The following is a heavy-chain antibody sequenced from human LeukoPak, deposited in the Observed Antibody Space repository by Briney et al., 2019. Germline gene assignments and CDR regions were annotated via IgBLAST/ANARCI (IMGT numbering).Heavy chain of an antibody. Sequence: ASVTVSFKAAGYTFTIYGISWARQAPGQGPEWMGWISGYNGNTRYAQKFQGRVTMTTDTSTSTVYMELRSLRSDGTAVYYCARDWGKGEYYFDYWGQGTLVTVSS. D-gene: IGHD7-27*01. V-gene: IGHV1-18*01. CDR2: ISGYNGNT. J-gene: IGHJ4*02. CDR3: ARDWGKGEYYFDY. CDR1: GYTFTIYG.